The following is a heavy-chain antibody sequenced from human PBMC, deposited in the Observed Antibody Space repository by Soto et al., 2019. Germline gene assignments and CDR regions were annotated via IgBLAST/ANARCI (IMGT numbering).Heavy chain of an antibody. J-gene: IGHJ6*02. CDR3: ARERGGLTGMDV. Sequence: PSETLSVTCAVSGASISSGDNYWSWIRQPPGKGLEWIGYIYYSGTTYYNPSLKSRVTISVDTSKNQFSLKLSSVTAADTAVYYCARERGGLTGMDVWGQGTTVTVSS. CDR1: GASISSGDNY. D-gene: IGHD3-16*01. V-gene: IGHV4-30-4*01. CDR2: IYYSGTT.